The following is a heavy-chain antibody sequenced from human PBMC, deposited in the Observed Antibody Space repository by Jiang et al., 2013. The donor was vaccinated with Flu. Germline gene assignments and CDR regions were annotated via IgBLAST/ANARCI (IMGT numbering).Heavy chain of an antibody. Sequence: SGAEVKKPGSSVKVSCKDSEGTLSSYAISWVRQAPGQGLEWMGGIIPIFGTSSYAQKLQGRVTITADRSTNTAYVELTSLTSKDTAVYYCARRGRWSTAATLTPWGQGTLTHRLL. CDR3: ARRGRWSTAATLTP. J-gene: IGHJ4*02. CDR2: IIPIFGTS. CDR1: EGTLSSYA. D-gene: IGHD4-17*01. V-gene: IGHV1-69*06.